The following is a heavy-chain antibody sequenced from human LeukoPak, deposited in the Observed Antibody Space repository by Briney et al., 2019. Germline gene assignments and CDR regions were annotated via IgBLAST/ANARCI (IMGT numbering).Heavy chain of an antibody. V-gene: IGHV4-61*01. CDR3: ARGLYYDILTGFDY. CDR2: IYNGVNT. CDR1: GASVSSASY. Sequence: ASETLSLTCTVSGASVSSASYWSWIRQPPGKGVEWIAHIYNGVNTNYNPSLKSRVTISVDTSKNQFSLRLNSVTAADTAVYFCARGLYYDILTGFDYWGQGTLVTVSS. J-gene: IGHJ4*02. D-gene: IGHD3-9*01.